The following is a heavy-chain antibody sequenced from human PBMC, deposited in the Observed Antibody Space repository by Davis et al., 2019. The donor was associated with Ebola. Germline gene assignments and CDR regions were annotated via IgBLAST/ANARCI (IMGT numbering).Heavy chain of an antibody. J-gene: IGHJ6*04. Sequence: PGGSLRLSCSASGFTFSSYAMHWVRQAPGKGLEYVSAISSNGGSTYYADSVKGRFTISRDNSKNTLYLQMSSLRAEDTAVYYCARVREGYGDYGYYYYGMDVWGKGTTVTVSS. CDR3: ARVREGYGDYGYYYYGMDV. CDR1: GFTFSSYA. D-gene: IGHD4-17*01. V-gene: IGHV3-64D*06. CDR2: ISSNGGST.